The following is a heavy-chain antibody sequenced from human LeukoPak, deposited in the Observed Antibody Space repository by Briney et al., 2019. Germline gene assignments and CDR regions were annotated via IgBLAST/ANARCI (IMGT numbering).Heavy chain of an antibody. CDR2: IYYSGST. Sequence: SETLSLTCTVSGGSISSYYWSWIRQPPGKGLEWIGYIYYSGSTNYNPSLKSRVTISVDTSKNQFSLKLSSVTAADTAVYYCARSWSKKREADYWGQGTLVTVSS. CDR3: ARSWSKKREADY. J-gene: IGHJ4*02. V-gene: IGHV4-59*01. D-gene: IGHD6-13*01. CDR1: GGSISSYY.